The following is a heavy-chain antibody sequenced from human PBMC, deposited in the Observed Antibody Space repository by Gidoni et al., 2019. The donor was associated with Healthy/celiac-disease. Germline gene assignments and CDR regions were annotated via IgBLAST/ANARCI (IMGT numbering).Heavy chain of an antibody. CDR2: INHSGST. V-gene: IGHV4-34*01. D-gene: IGHD3-10*01. CDR3: ARLVVRFRGVTPYGMDV. Sequence: QVQLQQWGAGLLKPSETLSLTCAVYGGSFSGYYWSWIRQPPGKGLEWIGEINHSGSTNYNPSLKSRVTISVDTSKNQFSLKLSSVTAADTAVYYCARLVVRFRGVTPYGMDVWGQGTTVTVSS. CDR1: GGSFSGYY. J-gene: IGHJ6*02.